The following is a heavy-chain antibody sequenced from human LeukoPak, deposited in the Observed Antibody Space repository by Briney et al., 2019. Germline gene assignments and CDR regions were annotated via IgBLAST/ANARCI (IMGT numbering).Heavy chain of an antibody. Sequence: SQTLSLTCAFSGDSVPSNSAAWSWIRQSPSRGLEWLGRTYYRSNWYNDYAVSVKSRITIYPDTSKNQFSLQLDSVTPADTAVYYCARATGTSDYWGQGTLVTVSS. V-gene: IGHV6-1*01. CDR2: TYYRSNWYN. D-gene: IGHD1-7*01. J-gene: IGHJ4*02. CDR1: GDSVPSNSAA. CDR3: ARATGTSDY.